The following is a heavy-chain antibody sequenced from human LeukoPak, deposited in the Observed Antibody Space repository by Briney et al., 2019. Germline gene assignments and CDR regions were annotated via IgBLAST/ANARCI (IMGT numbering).Heavy chain of an antibody. CDR1: GFTFSSYA. D-gene: IGHD6-13*01. V-gene: IGHV4-59*08. J-gene: IGHJ4*02. CDR2: IYYSGST. CDR3: ARSFHSSSWYFDY. Sequence: GSLRLSCAASGFTFSSYAMRWVRQAPGKGLEWIGYIYYSGSTNYNPSLNSRVTISVDTSKNQFSLKLSSVTAADTAVYYCARSFHSSSWYFDYWGQGTLVTVSS.